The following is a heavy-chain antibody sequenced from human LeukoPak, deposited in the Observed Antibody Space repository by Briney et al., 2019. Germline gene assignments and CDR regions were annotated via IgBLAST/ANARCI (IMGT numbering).Heavy chain of an antibody. D-gene: IGHD3-10*01. J-gene: IGHJ6*02. Sequence: SVKVSCKASGGTFSSYAISWVRQAPGQGLEWMGGIIPIFGTANYAQKFQGRVTITADESTSTAYMELSSLRSEDTAVYYCARGPSFITMVRGVITARYYYYGMDVWGQGTTVTVSS. V-gene: IGHV1-69*13. CDR1: GGTFSSYA. CDR2: IIPIFGTA. CDR3: ARGPSFITMVRGVITARYYYYGMDV.